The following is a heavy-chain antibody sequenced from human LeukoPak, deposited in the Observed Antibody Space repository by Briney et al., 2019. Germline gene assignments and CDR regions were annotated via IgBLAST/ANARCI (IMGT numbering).Heavy chain of an antibody. D-gene: IGHD1-14*01. V-gene: IGHV4-34*01. J-gene: IGHJ4*02. CDR1: GGSFSGYY. CDR3: ARGPRNRHYFDY. CDR2: INHSGST. Sequence: SETLSLTCAVYGGSFSGYYWNWIRQPPGKGLEWIGEINHSGSTNYNPSLKSRVTISVDTSKNQFSLKLSSVTAADTAVYYCARGPRNRHYFDYWGQGTLVTVSS.